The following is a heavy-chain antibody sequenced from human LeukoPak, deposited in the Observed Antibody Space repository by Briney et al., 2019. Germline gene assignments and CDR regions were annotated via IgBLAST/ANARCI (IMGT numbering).Heavy chain of an antibody. CDR3: ARDGVTGDY. V-gene: IGHV4-30-4*08. CDR1: GYSISSGYY. J-gene: IGHJ4*02. D-gene: IGHD2-21*02. Sequence: PSETLSLTCTVSGYSISSGYYWSWIRQPPGKGLEWIGYIYYSGSTYYNPSLKSRVTISVDTSKNQFSLKLSSVTAADTAVYYCARDGVTGDYWGQGTLVTVSS. CDR2: IYYSGST.